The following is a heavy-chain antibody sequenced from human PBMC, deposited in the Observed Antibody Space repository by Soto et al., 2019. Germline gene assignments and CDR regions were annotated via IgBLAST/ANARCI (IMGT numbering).Heavy chain of an antibody. CDR2: IYWNDDQ. D-gene: IGHD2-21*01. Sequence: GSGPTLVNPTQSFTLTCTFSGFSLSTSRVGVSWIRQPPGKALEWLALIYWNDDQHYSPSLKSRLTITKDTSKNQVVLTMTNMNPVDTATYFCARLSVVGTLGMFDFWGQGILVTVSS. CDR1: GFSLSTSRVG. CDR3: ARLSVVGTLGMFDF. J-gene: IGHJ4*02. V-gene: IGHV2-5*01.